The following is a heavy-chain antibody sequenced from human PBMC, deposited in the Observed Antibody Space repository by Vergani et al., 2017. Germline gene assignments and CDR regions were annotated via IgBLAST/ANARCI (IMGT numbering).Heavy chain of an antibody. CDR1: GESISSYY. J-gene: IGHJ4*02. CDR3: ARGALWWLRQIDS. CDR2: IYDSGDT. Sequence: QVKLQESGPGLLKPSQTLSLTCTVSGESISSYYWTWIRQPPGKGLEWIGYIYDSGDTKYNPSLKSRVTMSLDTSKNQFSLNLYSVTAADTAVYYCARGALWWLRQIDSWGQGTLVTVSS. V-gene: IGHV4-59*01. D-gene: IGHD2-21*01.